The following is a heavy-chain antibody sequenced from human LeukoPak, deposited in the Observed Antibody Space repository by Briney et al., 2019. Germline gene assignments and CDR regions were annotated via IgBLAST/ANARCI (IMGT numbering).Heavy chain of an antibody. J-gene: IGHJ5*02. CDR1: GFTFSYYS. Sequence: PGGSLRLPCAASGFTFSYYSMNWVRQAPGKGLEWVSVIYSGGSTFYADSVKGRFTISRDNSKNTLYLQMNGLRAEDTAVYYCARNNWFDAWGQGTLVTVSS. V-gene: IGHV3-53*01. CDR3: ARNNWFDA. CDR2: IYSGGST.